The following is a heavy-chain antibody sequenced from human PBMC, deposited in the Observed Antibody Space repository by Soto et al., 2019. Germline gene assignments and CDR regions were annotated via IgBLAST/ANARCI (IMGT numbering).Heavy chain of an antibody. CDR2: IKDGGST. V-gene: IGHV4-34*01. Sequence: QVQLQQWGAGLLKPSETLSLTCAVNGGSLTGYYWSWIRQPPGKGLEWIGEIKDGGSTNYSPSLKSRVTISADTSKNQFSQKLNSVTAADTAVYYCARGQEGIVATHWDQGSLVTVSS. D-gene: IGHD5-12*01. J-gene: IGHJ4*02. CDR1: GGSLTGYY. CDR3: ARGQEGIVATH.